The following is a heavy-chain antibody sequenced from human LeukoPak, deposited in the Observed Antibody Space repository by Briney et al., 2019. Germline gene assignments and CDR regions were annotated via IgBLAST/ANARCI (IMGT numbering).Heavy chain of an antibody. V-gene: IGHV3-21*01. CDR1: GFTFSSYS. J-gene: IGHJ6*02. Sequence: GGSLRLSCAASGFTFSSYSINWVRQAPGKGLEWVSSIVSSSSSIYYADSLKGRFTISRDNAKNSLYLQMNSLRAEDTAVYYCAREIWFGELLAPSYGMDVWGQGTTVTVSS. CDR2: IVSSSSSI. CDR3: AREIWFGELLAPSYGMDV. D-gene: IGHD3-10*01.